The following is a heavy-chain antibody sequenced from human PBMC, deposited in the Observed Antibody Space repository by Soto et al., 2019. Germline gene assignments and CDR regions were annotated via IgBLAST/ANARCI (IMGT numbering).Heavy chain of an antibody. CDR1: GYTFTSYG. D-gene: IGHD1-1*01. CDR2: ISAYNGNT. V-gene: IGHV1-18*04. CDR3: ARDRGWNGEDSYYYYYGMDV. Sequence: QVQLVQSGAEVKKPGASVKVSCKASGYTFTSYGISWVRQAPGQGLEWMGWISAYNGNTNYAQKLQGRVTMTTDTSTSTAYMELRSLRSDDTAVYYCARDRGWNGEDSYYYYYGMDVWGQGTTVTVSS. J-gene: IGHJ6*02.